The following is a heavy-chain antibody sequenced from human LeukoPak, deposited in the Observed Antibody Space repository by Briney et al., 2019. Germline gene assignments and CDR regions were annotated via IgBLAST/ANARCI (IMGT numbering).Heavy chain of an antibody. V-gene: IGHV1-2*02. CDR1: GYTFTGYY. CDR2: INPNSGGT. J-gene: IGHJ3*02. Sequence: ASVKVSCRASGYTFTGYYIHWVRQAPGQGLEWMGCINPNSGGTNYGQKFQRRVTMTRDSSIFTAYMELSRLRSDDTAIYYCARESNGFDIWGQGTIVTVSS. CDR3: ARESNGFDI.